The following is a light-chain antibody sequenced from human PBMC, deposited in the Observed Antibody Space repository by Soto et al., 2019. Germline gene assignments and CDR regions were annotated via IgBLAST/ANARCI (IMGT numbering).Light chain of an antibody. J-gene: IGLJ1*01. Sequence: QSALTQPASVSGSPGQSITISCTGTSSDVGGYNYVSWYQQHPGKAPKLLIYDVSNRPSGVSNRFSGSKSGNTASLTITGLQAEDEDDYYCSSYTGISTHHVFGTGTKLTVL. CDR2: DVS. V-gene: IGLV2-14*01. CDR3: SSYTGISTHHV. CDR1: SSDVGGYNY.